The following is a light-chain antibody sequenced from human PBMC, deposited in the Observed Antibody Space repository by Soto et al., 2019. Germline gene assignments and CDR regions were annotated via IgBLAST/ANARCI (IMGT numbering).Light chain of an antibody. CDR1: QSVSTNF. CDR2: GAS. J-gene: IGKJ1*01. V-gene: IGKV3-20*01. CDR3: QRNGSSPRT. Sequence: EIVLTQSPGTLSLSPGERATLSCRASQSVSTNFLAWYQQKPGQAPRLLIYGASSRATGIAEWFSSSGAGTDFTLTISRLEPEDSAVYYCQRNGSSPRTFGHGTKVEIK.